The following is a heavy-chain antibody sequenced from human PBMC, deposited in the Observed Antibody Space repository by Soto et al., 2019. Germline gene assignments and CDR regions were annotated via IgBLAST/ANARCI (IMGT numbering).Heavy chain of an antibody. CDR2: ISNDGSNE. V-gene: IGHV3-30-3*01. D-gene: IGHD6-19*01. CDR3: AKAFLAGTGGDV. Sequence: QVQVVESGGGVVQPGRSLRLSCAASGFALSSNTMQWVRQAPGKGLEWVGVISNDGSNEYYADSVKGRFTISRDNSKNTVSLQMNSLRDEDTAVYYCAKAFLAGTGGDVWGQGTLVIVSS. CDR1: GFALSSNT. J-gene: IGHJ4*02.